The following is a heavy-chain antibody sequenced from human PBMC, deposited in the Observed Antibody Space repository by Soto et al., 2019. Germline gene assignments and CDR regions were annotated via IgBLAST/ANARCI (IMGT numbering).Heavy chain of an antibody. CDR3: ARGNRGFDY. Sequence: SETLSLTCAVSSGSISSSNWWSWVRQPPGKGLEWIGEIYHSGSTNYNPSLKSRVTISVDTSKNQFSLQLNSVTPEDTAVYYCARGNRGFDYWGQGALVTVSS. CDR2: IYHSGST. D-gene: IGHD7-27*01. J-gene: IGHJ4*02. CDR1: SGSISSSNW. V-gene: IGHV4-4*02.